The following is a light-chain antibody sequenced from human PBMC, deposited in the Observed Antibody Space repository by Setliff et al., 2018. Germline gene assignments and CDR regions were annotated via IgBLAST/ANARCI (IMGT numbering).Light chain of an antibody. Sequence: QFVLTQPASVSGSPGQSITISCSGTSSDIGAYDFVSWYQHHPGKAPKLMIYEVTYRPSGVSSRFSGSKSGYTASLTISGLQAEDEADYYCSAYTSSSTYVFGTGTKVTVL. CDR2: EVT. CDR3: SAYTSSSTYV. V-gene: IGLV2-14*01. CDR1: SSDIGAYDF. J-gene: IGLJ1*01.